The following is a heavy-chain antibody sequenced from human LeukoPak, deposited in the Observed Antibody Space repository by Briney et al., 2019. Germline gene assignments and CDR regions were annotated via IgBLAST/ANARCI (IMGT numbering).Heavy chain of an antibody. Sequence: ASVKVSCKASGYTFTSYGISWVRQAPGQGLEWMGWISAYNGNTNYAQKLQGRVTMTTDTSTSTAYMELRSLRSDDTAVYYCARVEPSDYYDSSGYYSPYYWGQGTLVTVSS. CDR2: ISAYNGNT. CDR3: ARVEPSDYYDSSGYYSPYY. J-gene: IGHJ4*02. V-gene: IGHV1-18*01. D-gene: IGHD3-22*01. CDR1: GYTFTSYG.